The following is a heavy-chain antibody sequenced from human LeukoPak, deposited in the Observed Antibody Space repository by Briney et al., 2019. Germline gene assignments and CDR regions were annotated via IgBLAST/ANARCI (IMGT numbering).Heavy chain of an antibody. J-gene: IGHJ6*02. Sequence: SETLSLTCTVSGGSISSYYWSWIRQPAGKGLEWIGRIYTSGSTNYNPSLKSRVTMSVDTSKNQFSLKLSSVTAADTAMYYCARGLRPRDYYYYGLDVWGPGTTVTVSS. D-gene: IGHD5/OR15-5a*01. V-gene: IGHV4-4*07. CDR1: GGSISSYY. CDR2: IYTSGST. CDR3: ARGLRPRDYYYYGLDV.